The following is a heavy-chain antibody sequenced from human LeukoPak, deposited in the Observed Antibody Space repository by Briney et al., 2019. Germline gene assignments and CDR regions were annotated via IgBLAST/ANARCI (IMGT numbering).Heavy chain of an antibody. V-gene: IGHV3-9*03. D-gene: IGHD2-2*01. CDR2: ISWNSGSI. Sequence: GRSLRLSCAASGFTFDDYAMHWVRQAPGKGLEWVSGISWNSGSIGYADSVKGRFTISRDNAKNSLYLQMNSLRAEDMALYYCAKAAGGYCSSTSCPIDYWGQGTLVTVSS. CDR3: AKAAGGYCSSTSCPIDY. CDR1: GFTFDDYA. J-gene: IGHJ4*02.